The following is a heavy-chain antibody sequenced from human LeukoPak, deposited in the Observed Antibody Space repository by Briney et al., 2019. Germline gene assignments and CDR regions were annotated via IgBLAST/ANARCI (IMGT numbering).Heavy chain of an antibody. V-gene: IGHV3-66*01. D-gene: IGHD3-16*02. CDR3: ARGYHDY. CDR2: IYSGGNT. CDR1: GFAVISNY. J-gene: IGHJ4*02. Sequence: AGGSLRLSCAASGFAVISNYMSWVRQAPGKGLEWASTIYSGGNTHYADSVQGRFTISRDNSKNMLYLQMNSLRAEDTAVYYCARGYHDYWGQGTLVTVSS.